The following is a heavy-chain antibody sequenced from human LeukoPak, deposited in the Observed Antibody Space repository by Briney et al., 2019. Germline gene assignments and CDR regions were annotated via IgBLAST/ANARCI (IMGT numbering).Heavy chain of an antibody. J-gene: IGHJ4*02. CDR1: GFTFSSYA. V-gene: IGHV3-74*01. CDR3: GRPHDLTIITPDH. D-gene: IGHD5-24*01. CDR2: INGDGSST. Sequence: GGSLRLSCAASGFTFSSYAMHWVRQAPGKGLVWVSRINGDGSSTNYADSVKGRFTISRDNAKNTVYLQLNSLRAEDTAVYYCGRPHDLTIITPDHWGQGTLVTVSS.